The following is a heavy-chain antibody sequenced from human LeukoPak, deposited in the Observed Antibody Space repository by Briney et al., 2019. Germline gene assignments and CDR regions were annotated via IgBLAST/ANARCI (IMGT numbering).Heavy chain of an antibody. CDR3: ARMLVDSGASQVSDD. J-gene: IGHJ4*02. CDR1: SGSFSGYY. CDR2: INDSGSV. D-gene: IGHD2-15*01. V-gene: IGHV4-34*01. Sequence: PSETLSLTCAVYSGSFSGYYWSWIRQPPGKGLEWIGEINDSGSVNCNPSLKNRVTLSVDTSKNQFSLRLSSVAAADTAVYYCARMLVDSGASQVSDDWGQGTLVTVSS.